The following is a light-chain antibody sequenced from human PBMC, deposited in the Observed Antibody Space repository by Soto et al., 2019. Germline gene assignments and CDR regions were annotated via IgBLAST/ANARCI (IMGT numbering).Light chain of an antibody. Sequence: EIVLTQSPGTLSLSPGERATLSCRASQSVSSNYLAWYQQKPGQAPRLLIYGASSRATGIPDRFSGSGSGTDFTLTISRLETEDCAVYYCQPYDSSPWTSGQGTKVEIK. CDR3: QPYDSSPWT. J-gene: IGKJ1*01. CDR2: GAS. V-gene: IGKV3-20*01. CDR1: QSVSSNY.